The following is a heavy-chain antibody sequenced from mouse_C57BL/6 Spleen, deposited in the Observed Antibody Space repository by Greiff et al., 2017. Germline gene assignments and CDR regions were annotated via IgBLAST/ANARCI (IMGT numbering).Heavy chain of an antibody. CDR3: ARRDYDLYFDY. CDR1: GYTFTSYT. D-gene: IGHD2-4*01. J-gene: IGHJ2*01. CDR2: INPSSGST. Sequence: QVQLQQSGAELARPGASVTMSCKASGYTFTSYTMHWVKQRPGQGLEWIGYINPSSGSTKYNQKLKDKATLTADKSSSTAYMQLNSLTSEDSAGYYVARRDYDLYFDYWGQGTTLTVSP. V-gene: IGHV1-4*01.